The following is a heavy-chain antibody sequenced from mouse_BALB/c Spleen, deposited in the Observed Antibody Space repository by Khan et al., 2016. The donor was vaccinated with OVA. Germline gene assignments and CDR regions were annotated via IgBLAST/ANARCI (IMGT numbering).Heavy chain of an antibody. V-gene: IGHV3-2*02. CDR2: INYSGNT. J-gene: IGHJ3*01. Sequence: VRLQQSGPGLVKPSQSLSLTCTVTGYSITSEYAWNWIRQFPGNKLEWMGYINYSGNTRFNPSLKSRTSITRDTSKNQFFLQLNSVTTEDTATDYCARKDYYDYDPFPYWGQGTLVTVSA. CDR1: GYSITSEYA. CDR3: ARKDYYDYDPFPY. D-gene: IGHD2-4*01.